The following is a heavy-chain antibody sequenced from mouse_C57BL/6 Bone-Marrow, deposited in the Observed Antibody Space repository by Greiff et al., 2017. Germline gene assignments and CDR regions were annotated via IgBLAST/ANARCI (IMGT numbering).Heavy chain of an antibody. CDR3: AIDYGIGWFAY. CDR2: IYPRSGNT. Sequence: QVQLQQSGAELARPGASVKLSCKASGYTFTSSGIRWVKQRTGQGLEWIGEIYPRSGNTYYHEKFQGKATLTADKSSSTAYMGLRSLTSEDSAVYFCAIDYGIGWFAYWGQGTMVTVSA. J-gene: IGHJ3*01. D-gene: IGHD2-1*01. CDR1: GYTFTSSG. V-gene: IGHV1-81*01.